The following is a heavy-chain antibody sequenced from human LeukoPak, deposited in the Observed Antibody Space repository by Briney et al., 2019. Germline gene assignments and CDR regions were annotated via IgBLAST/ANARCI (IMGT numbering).Heavy chain of an antibody. D-gene: IGHD3-3*01. Sequence: PGGSLRLACAASGFTFSSHAMSWVRQAPGRGLEWVSAISGSGGSTYYADSVKGRFTISRNNSKNTLYLQMNSLRAEDTAVYYCAKGGGITIFSWASGTWGQGTLVTVSS. J-gene: IGHJ5*02. V-gene: IGHV3-23*01. CDR3: AKGGGITIFSWASGT. CDR1: GFTFSSHA. CDR2: ISGSGGST.